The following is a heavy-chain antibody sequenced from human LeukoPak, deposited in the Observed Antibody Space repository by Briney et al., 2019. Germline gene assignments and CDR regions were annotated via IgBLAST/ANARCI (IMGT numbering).Heavy chain of an antibody. D-gene: IGHD6-13*01. CDR1: GFTFSSYE. V-gene: IGHV3-48*03. CDR2: ISGSGNTI. Sequence: AGGSLRLSCAASGFTFSSYEMNWVRQAPGKGLEWVSYISGSGNTIDYADSVKGHFTISRDNAENSLSLQLNSLRADDTAVYYCARVGSTVAAGTPDYWGQGTLVTVSS. CDR3: ARVGSTVAAGTPDY. J-gene: IGHJ4*02.